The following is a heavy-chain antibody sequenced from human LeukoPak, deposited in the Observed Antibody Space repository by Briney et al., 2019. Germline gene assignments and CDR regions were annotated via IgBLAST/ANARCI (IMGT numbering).Heavy chain of an antibody. D-gene: IGHD3-10*01. CDR2: IYYSGST. CDR1: GGSISSSSYY. V-gene: IGHV4-39*01. J-gene: IGHJ4*02. CDR3: ASSRPNRPSGSFDY. Sequence: RSSETLSLTCTVSGGSISSSSYYWGWIRQPPGKGLEWIGSIYYSGSTYYNPSLKSRVTISVDTSKNQFSLKLSSVAAADTAVYYCASSRPNRPSGSFDYWGQGTLVTVSS.